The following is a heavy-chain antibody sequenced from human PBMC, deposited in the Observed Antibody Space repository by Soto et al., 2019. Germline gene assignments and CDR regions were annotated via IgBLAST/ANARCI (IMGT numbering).Heavy chain of an antibody. CDR2: IKSKTDGGTT. J-gene: IGHJ4*02. CDR3: TTDELFGELDY. D-gene: IGHD3-10*01. V-gene: IGHV3-15*01. CDR1: GFNFSNAW. Sequence: LTSTVSGFNFSNAWMSWVRQAPGKGLEWVGRIKSKTDGGTTDYAAPVKGRFTISRDDSKNTLYLQMNSLKTEDTAVYYCTTDELFGELDYWGQGTLVTVSS.